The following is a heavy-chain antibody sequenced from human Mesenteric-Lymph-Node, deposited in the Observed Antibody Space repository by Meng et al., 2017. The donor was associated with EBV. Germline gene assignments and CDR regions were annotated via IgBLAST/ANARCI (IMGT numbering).Heavy chain of an antibody. CDR3: ARGGLTCYGTSCQTFYFEY. V-gene: IGHV4-34*01. Sequence: VRVQRGGAGLLKPSETLSLTCAVYGGSLSGYYWTWIRQSPGEGLEWIGEINRSGSSSYNPSLKSRVTLSVDTSKNHFSLRLTSVTAADTAVYYCARGGLTCYGTSCQTFYFEYWSQGTLVTVSS. D-gene: IGHD2-2*01. CDR1: GGSLSGYY. J-gene: IGHJ4*02. CDR2: INRSGSS.